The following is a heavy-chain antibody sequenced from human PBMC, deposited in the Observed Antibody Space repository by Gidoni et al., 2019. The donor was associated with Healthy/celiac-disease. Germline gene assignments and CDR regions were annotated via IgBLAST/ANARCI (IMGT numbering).Heavy chain of an antibody. J-gene: IGHJ6*02. CDR2: MNPNSGNS. CDR3: ARWGYGGYGGDYYYGMDV. Sequence: QVQLVQSGAEVKKPGASVKVSCKASGYTSTRYDSNWVRQANGQGIEWMGWMNPNSGNSGYAQKFQGRVTMTRNTSISTAYMELSSLRSEDTAVYYCARWGYGGYGGDYYYGMDVWGQGTTVTVSS. V-gene: IGHV1-8*01. CDR1: GYTSTRYD. D-gene: IGHD5-12*01.